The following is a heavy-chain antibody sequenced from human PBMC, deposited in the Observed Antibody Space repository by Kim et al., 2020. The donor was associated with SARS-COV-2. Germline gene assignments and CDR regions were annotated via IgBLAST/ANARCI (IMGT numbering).Heavy chain of an antibody. CDR3: ARDWTVTPWDY. D-gene: IGHD4-4*01. V-gene: IGHV1-2*02. J-gene: IGHJ4*02. CDR2: T. Sequence: TNYAQKFQGRVTMTRDTSISTAYMELSRLRSDDTAVYYCARDWTVTPWDYWGQGTLVTVSS.